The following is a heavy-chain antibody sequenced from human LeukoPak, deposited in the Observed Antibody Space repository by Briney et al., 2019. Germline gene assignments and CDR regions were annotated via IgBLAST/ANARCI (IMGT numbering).Heavy chain of an antibody. J-gene: IGHJ4*02. Sequence: ESLKISCKGSGFNFTNYWIGWVRQMPGKGLEWMGIIYPGDSDTRYTSSFQGQVTISADTSIGTAYLQWSSLKASDTAIYYCARQNDFRLDYWGQGTLVTVSS. CDR1: GFNFTNYW. CDR2: IYPGDSDT. D-gene: IGHD3-3*01. CDR3: ARQNDFRLDY. V-gene: IGHV5-51*01.